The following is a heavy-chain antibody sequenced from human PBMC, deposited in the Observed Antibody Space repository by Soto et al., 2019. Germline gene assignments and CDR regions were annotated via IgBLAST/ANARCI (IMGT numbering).Heavy chain of an antibody. CDR3: ARRWGEGRVDY. D-gene: IGHD3-10*01. J-gene: IGHJ4*02. CDR2: IYHSGNT. V-gene: IGHV4-4*02. CDR1: GGSISSSNW. Sequence: PSETLSLTWAVSGGSISSSNWWSWVRQPPGKGLEWIGEIYHSGNTNYNPSLKSRVTMAVDKSRNQFSLKLSSVTAADTAVYYCARRWGEGRVDYWGQGTLVTVSS.